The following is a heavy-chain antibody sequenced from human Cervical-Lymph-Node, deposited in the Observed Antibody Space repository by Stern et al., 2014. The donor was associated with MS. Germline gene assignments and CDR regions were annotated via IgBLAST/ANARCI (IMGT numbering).Heavy chain of an antibody. J-gene: IGHJ4*02. CDR1: GGTFSSYA. CDR2: IITIFGTA. D-gene: IGHD5-18*01. Sequence: QLVQSGAEVKKPGSSVKVSCKASGGTFSSYAISWVRQAPGQGLEWMGGIITIFGTANYAQTFQGRVTITAADYTSTAYMELSSLRSEDTAVYYCAGGYSYGYAFDYWGQGTLVTVSS. V-gene: IGHV1-69*01. CDR3: AGGYSYGYAFDY.